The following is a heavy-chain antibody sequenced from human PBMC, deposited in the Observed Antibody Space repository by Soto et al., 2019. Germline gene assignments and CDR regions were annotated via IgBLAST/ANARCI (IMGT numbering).Heavy chain of an antibody. CDR2: TYWDDDK. V-gene: IGHV2-5*02. CDR1: GFSLSTGGVG. CDR3: AHSRCGGDCLLYYSAHYYYGMDV. J-gene: IGHJ6*02. D-gene: IGHD2-21*02. Sequence: QITLKESGPTLVKPTQTLTLTCTFSGFSLSTGGVGVGWIRQPPGKALEWLAITYWDDDKRYSPSLKSRLTLNKDTSKTQVVLTMTNMDPVDTATYYCAHSRCGGDCLLYYSAHYYYGMDVWGQGTTVTVSS.